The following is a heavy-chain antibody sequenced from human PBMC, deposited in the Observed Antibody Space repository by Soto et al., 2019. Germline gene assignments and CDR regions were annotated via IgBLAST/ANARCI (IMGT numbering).Heavy chain of an antibody. D-gene: IGHD6-19*01. Sequence: QVQLVQSGAEVKKPGSSVKVSCKASGGTFSSYAISWVRQAPGQGLEWMGGIIPIFGTANYAQKFQGRVTITADESTSPSYIGLSSLRSEDTAVYYCALAGTRERDFDYWGQGTLVTVSS. V-gene: IGHV1-69*01. J-gene: IGHJ4*02. CDR2: IIPIFGTA. CDR3: ALAGTRERDFDY. CDR1: GGTFSSYA.